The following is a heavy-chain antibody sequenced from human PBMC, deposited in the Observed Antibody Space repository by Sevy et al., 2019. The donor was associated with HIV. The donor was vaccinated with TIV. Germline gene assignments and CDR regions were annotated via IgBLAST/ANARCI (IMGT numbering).Heavy chain of an antibody. Sequence: SETLFLTCDVSGYSISSGYYRGWIRQPPGKGLEWLGTIYHSGSAYSNPSLKSRVTISIDTSKNQFSLNLSSVTAADTAVYYCARVVGTTTTGGGGMDVWGQGTTVTVSS. D-gene: IGHD1-26*01. CDR1: GYSISSGYY. CDR2: IYHSGSA. J-gene: IGHJ6*02. CDR3: ARVVGTTTTGGGGMDV. V-gene: IGHV4-38-2*01.